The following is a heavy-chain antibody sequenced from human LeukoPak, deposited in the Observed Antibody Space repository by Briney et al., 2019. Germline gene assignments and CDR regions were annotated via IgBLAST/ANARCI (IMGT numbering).Heavy chain of an antibody. J-gene: IGHJ6*02. D-gene: IGHD2-15*01. Sequence: PGGSLRLSCAASGXTFSSSAMSWVRQAPGKGLDWVSTINVSGGTTYYAESVKGRFTISRDNSKNTLYLQMNTLRAEDTAVYYCAKYGRSGYSSGMDVWGQGTTVTVSS. CDR1: GXTFSSSA. CDR3: AKYGRSGYSSGMDV. CDR2: INVSGGTT. V-gene: IGHV3-23*01.